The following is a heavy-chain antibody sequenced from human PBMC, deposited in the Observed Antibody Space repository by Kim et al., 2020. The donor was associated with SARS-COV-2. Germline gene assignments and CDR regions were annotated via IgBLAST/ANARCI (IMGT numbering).Heavy chain of an antibody. CDR3: ARGSSYGSGSYYSSPYYYGMDV. Sequence: ASVKVSCKASRYTFTSYDINWVRQATGQGLEWMGWMNPNSGNTGYAQKFQGRVTMTRNTSISTAYMELSSLRSEDTAVYYCARGSSYGSGSYYSSPYYYGMDVWGHGTTVTVSS. D-gene: IGHD3-10*01. V-gene: IGHV1-8*01. J-gene: IGHJ6*02. CDR1: RYTFTSYD. CDR2: MNPNSGNT.